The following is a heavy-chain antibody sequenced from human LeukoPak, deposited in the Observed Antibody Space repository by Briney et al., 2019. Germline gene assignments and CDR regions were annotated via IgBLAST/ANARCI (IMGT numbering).Heavy chain of an antibody. CDR1: GFTFSDYY. D-gene: IGHD6-13*01. CDR2: ISSSGSTI. V-gene: IGHV3-11*01. CDR3: ARTWGRIAAASFQH. J-gene: IGHJ1*01. Sequence: GGSLRLSCAASGFTFSDYYMSWIRQAPGKGLEWVSYISSSGSTIYYADSVKGRFTISRDNAKNSLYLQMNSLRAEDTAVYYCARTWGRIAAASFQHWGQGTLVTVSS.